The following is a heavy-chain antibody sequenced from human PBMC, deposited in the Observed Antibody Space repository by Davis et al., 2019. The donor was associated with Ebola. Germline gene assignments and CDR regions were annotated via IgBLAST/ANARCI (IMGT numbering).Heavy chain of an antibody. CDR3: ASGIAAPWYYYGMDV. Sequence: GSLRLSCTVSGGSISSYYWSWIRQPPGKGLEWIGYIYYSGSTYYNPSLKSRVTISVDTSKNQFSLKLSSVTAADTAVYYCASGIAAPWYYYGMDVWGQGTTVTVSS. V-gene: IGHV4-59*04. CDR2: IYYSGST. CDR1: GGSISSYY. J-gene: IGHJ6*02. D-gene: IGHD6-13*01.